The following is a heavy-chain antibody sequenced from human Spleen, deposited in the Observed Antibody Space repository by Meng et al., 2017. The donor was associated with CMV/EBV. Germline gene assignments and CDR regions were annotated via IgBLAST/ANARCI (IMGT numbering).Heavy chain of an antibody. CDR2: ISWDGGST. V-gene: IGHV3-43*01. CDR3: AKDQPLPTYYYDSSGYIDY. Sequence: GGSLRLSCAASGFTFDDYTMHWVRQAPGKGLEWVSLISWDGGSTYYADSVKGRFTISRDNSKNSLYLQMNSLRTEDTALYYCAKDQPLPTYYYDSSGYIDYWGQGTLVTVS. J-gene: IGHJ4*02. D-gene: IGHD3-22*01. CDR1: GFTFDDYT.